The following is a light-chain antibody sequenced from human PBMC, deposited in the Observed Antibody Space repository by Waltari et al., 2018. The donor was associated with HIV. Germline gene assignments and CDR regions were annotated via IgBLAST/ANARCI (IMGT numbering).Light chain of an antibody. CDR2: EDT. Sequence: SYELTQSPSLSVSPGQTASITCSGDKLGDQYACWYQQKPGQSPALVIYEDTKRPSGIPERFSGSSSGNTATLTIRGTQAVDAADYYCQAWDTSVWVFGGGTKLTVL. CDR1: KLGDQY. J-gene: IGLJ3*02. CDR3: QAWDTSVWV. V-gene: IGLV3-1*01.